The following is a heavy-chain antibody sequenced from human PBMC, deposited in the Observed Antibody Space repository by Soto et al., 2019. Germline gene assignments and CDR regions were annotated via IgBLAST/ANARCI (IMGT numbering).Heavy chain of an antibody. V-gene: IGHV4-34*01. CDR2: INHSGST. D-gene: IGHD2-2*01. J-gene: IGHJ4*02. Sequence: SETLSLTCTVYGGSFSGYYWSWIRQPPGKGLEWIGEINHSGSTNYNPSLKSRVTISVDTSKNQFSLKLSSVTAADTAVYYCARGARVVVPAANSWDYWGQGTLVTVSS. CDR1: GGSFSGYY. CDR3: ARGARVVVPAANSWDY.